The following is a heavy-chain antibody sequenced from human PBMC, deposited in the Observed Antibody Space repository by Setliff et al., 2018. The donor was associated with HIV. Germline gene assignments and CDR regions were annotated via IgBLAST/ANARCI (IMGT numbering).Heavy chain of an antibody. V-gene: IGHV4-61*09. CDR2: IHTSGST. Sequence: SETLSLTCTVSGGSISSGSYYWGWIRQPAGKGLEWIGHIHTSGSTKYNPSLKSRVTISADTPKNQFSLNLSSVIAAETAVYYCARVGYHGSGRYSFDYWGQGTLVTVSS. CDR3: ARVGYHGSGRYSFDY. J-gene: IGHJ4*02. CDR1: GGSISSGSYY. D-gene: IGHD3-10*01.